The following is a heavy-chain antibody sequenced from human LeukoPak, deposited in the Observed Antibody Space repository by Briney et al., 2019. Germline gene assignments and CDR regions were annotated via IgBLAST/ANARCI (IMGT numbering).Heavy chain of an antibody. V-gene: IGHV1-69*05. CDR1: GGTFSSYA. D-gene: IGHD1/OR15-1a*01. CDR3: ARDPRTGPKEKGAFDI. CDR2: IIPIFGTA. J-gene: IGHJ3*02. Sequence: SVKVSCKASGGTFSSYAISWVRQAPGQGLEWMGGIIPIFGTANYAQKFQGRVTITTDESTSTAYMGLSSLRSEDTAVYCCARDPRTGPKEKGAFDIWGQGTMVTVSS.